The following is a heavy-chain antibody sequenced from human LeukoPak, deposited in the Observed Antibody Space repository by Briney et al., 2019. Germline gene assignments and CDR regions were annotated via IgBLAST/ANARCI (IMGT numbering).Heavy chain of an antibody. V-gene: IGHV3-74*01. CDR1: GFTFSSSW. J-gene: IGHJ2*01. Sequence: GGSLRLSCAASGFTFSSSWMHWVRQAPGKGLVWVSSINSDGSDTRYADSVKGRFTISRDNAKNTLFLQMNSLRAEDTAAYFCAKSGTVGATRFDWYFDLWGRGTQVTVSS. D-gene: IGHD1-26*01. CDR2: INSDGSDT. CDR3: AKSGTVGATRFDWYFDL.